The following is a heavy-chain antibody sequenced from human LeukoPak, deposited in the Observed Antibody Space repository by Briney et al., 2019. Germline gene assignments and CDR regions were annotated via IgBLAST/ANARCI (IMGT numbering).Heavy chain of an antibody. CDR2: IYYSGST. J-gene: IGHJ4*02. V-gene: IGHV4-61*01. CDR1: GGSVSSGSYY. D-gene: IGHD3-22*01. CDR3: ARSYDSSGYWLDY. Sequence: SETLSLTCIVSGGSVSSGSYYWSWIRQPPGKGLEWIGYIYYSGSTNYNPSLKSRVTISVDTSKNQFSLKLSSVTAADTAVYYCARSYDSSGYWLDYWGQGTLVTVSS.